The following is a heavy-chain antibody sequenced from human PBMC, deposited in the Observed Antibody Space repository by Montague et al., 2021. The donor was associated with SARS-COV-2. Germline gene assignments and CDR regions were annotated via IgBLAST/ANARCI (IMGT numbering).Heavy chain of an antibody. D-gene: IGHD3-3*01. J-gene: IGHJ3*01. CDR3: ARRYDFYRAEAFDV. CDR1: GFSLNTDGVC. CDR2: IYWDCDH. V-gene: IGHV2-5*02. Sequence: ALVKPTQTLTLTCVFSGFSLNTDGVCVAWIRRPPGKALEWLALIYWDCDHRYSPSLKTRVTITKDTSRNRVVLTMTNLDPVDTATYYCARRYDFYRAEAFDVWGQGTMVTVSS.